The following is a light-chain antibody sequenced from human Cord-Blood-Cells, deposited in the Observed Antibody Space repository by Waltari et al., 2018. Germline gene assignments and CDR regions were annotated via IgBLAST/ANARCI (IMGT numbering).Light chain of an antibody. J-gene: IGLJ3*02. V-gene: IGLV2-14*03. CDR1: SRDVGGYNY. CDR2: DVS. Sequence: QSALTQPASVSGSPGQSMTIPCTGTSRDVGGYNYDSWYQQHPGKAPKLMIYDVSNRPSGVSNRFSGSKSGNTASLTISGLQAEDEADYYCSSYTSSSTLVFGGGTKLTVL. CDR3: SSYTSSSTLV.